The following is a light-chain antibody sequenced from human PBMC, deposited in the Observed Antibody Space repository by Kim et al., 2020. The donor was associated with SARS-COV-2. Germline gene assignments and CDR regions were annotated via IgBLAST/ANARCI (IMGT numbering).Light chain of an antibody. CDR3: QVWDSVSEV. CDR1: NIEKKN. J-gene: IGLJ2*01. V-gene: IGLV3-9*01. Sequence: VALGQTARITGGGNNIEKKNVHWYQQRPGQAPILVMYRDSKRPSGIPERLSGSNSGNTATLTISRVQAGDEADYYCQVWDSVSEVFGGGTQLTVL. CDR2: RDS.